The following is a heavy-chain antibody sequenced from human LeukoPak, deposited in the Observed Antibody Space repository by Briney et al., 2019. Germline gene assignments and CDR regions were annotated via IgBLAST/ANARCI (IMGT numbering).Heavy chain of an antibody. Sequence: PSETLSLTCTVSGGSISSSNYYWGWIRQPPGKGLEWIGSIYYSGGTYYNPSLKSRVTISVDTSENQFSLKLSSVTAADTALYYCARQAPGYTYGYVYWGQGTLVTVSS. CDR1: GGSISSSNYY. J-gene: IGHJ4*02. CDR3: ARQAPGYTYGYVY. V-gene: IGHV4-39*01. CDR2: IYYSGGT. D-gene: IGHD5-18*01.